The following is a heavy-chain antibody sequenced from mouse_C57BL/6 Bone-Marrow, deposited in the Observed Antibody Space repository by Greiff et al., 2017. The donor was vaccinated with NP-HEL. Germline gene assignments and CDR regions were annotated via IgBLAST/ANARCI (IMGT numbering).Heavy chain of an antibody. CDR2: ICRGGST. CDR1: GFSLTSYG. Sequence: VQLQESGPGLVQPSQSLSITCTVSGFSLTSYGVHWVRQSPGKGLEWLGVICRGGSTDYNAAFMSRMSITKYNTKSQVVFKMNILQADDTAIYYCANIYDGNSYAMDYWGQGTSVTVSS. J-gene: IGHJ4*01. CDR3: ANIYDGNSYAMDY. V-gene: IGHV2-5*01. D-gene: IGHD2-1*01.